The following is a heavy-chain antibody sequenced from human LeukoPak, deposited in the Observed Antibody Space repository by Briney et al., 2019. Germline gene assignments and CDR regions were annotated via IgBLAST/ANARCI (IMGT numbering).Heavy chain of an antibody. V-gene: IGHV1-46*01. J-gene: IGHJ4*02. CDR1: GYTFTSYY. D-gene: IGHD3-22*01. CDR2: INPSGGST. CDR3: ARQPYYYDSSGYSLFDY. Sequence: ASVKVSCKASGYTFTSYYMHWVRQAPGQELEWMGIINPSGGSTSYAQKFQGRVTMTRDMSTSTVYMELSSLRSEDTAVYYCARQPYYYDSSGYSLFDYWGQGTLVTVSS.